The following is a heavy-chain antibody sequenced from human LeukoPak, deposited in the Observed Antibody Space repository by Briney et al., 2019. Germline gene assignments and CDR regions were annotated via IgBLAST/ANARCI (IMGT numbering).Heavy chain of an antibody. D-gene: IGHD3-22*01. V-gene: IGHV1-58*02. CDR3: AADVTKIRTDAFDI. Sequence: ASVKVSCKASGFTFTSSAMQWVRQARGQRLEWIGWIVVGSGNTNYAQKFQERVTITRDMSTSTAYMELSSLRSEDTAVYYCAADVTKIRTDAFDIWGQGTMVTVSS. CDR2: IVVGSGNT. J-gene: IGHJ3*02. CDR1: GFTFTSSA.